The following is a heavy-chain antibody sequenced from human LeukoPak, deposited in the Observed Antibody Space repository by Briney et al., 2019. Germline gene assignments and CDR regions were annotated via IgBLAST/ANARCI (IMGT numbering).Heavy chain of an antibody. J-gene: IGHJ6*03. CDR1: GGSFSGYY. CDR3: ARALGPYCSSTSCRIYYYYYMDV. CDR2: INHSGST. V-gene: IGHV4-34*01. D-gene: IGHD2-2*01. Sequence: SETLSLTCAVYGGSFSGYYWSWIRQPPGKGLEWIGEINHSGSTNYNPSLKSRVTISVDTSKNQFSLKLSSVTAADTAVYYCARALGPYCSSTSCRIYYYYYMDVWGKGTTVTVSS.